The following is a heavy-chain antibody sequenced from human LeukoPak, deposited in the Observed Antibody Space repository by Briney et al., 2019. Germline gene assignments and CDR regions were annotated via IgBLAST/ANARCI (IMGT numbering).Heavy chain of an antibody. Sequence: GSLRLSCAASGFTFSSYWMSWVRQAPGKGLEWVANIKQDGSEKYYVDSVKGRFTISRDNAKNSLYLQMNSLRAEDTAVYYCARDRYSGYDLDAFDIWGQGTMVTVSS. J-gene: IGHJ3*02. V-gene: IGHV3-7*01. CDR2: IKQDGSEK. CDR3: ARDRYSGYDLDAFDI. D-gene: IGHD5-12*01. CDR1: GFTFSSYW.